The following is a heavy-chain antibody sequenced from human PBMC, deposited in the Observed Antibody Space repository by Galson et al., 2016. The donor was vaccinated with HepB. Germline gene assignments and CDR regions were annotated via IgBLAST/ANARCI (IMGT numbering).Heavy chain of an antibody. CDR2: IYYSGST. CDR3: AKYWCSGVNRYFDL. J-gene: IGHJ2*01. Sequence: TLSLTCTVSGGSIISAGYYWSWIRQHPGKGLEWIGNIYYSGSTYYNPSLKSRITISVDTSKNQFSLKLSSVTAAATAVYYCAKYWCSGVNRYFDLWGRGPLVTVSS. V-gene: IGHV4-31*03. CDR1: GGSIISAGYY. D-gene: IGHD4-23*01.